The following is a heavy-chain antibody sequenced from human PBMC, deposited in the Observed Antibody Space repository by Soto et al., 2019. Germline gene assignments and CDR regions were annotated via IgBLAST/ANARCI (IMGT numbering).Heavy chain of an antibody. CDR3: ARGIRGYSGYDSSGQSLAMGAFGG. V-gene: IGHV4-34*01. Sequence: SETLSLTCAVYGGSFSCYYWSWIRQPPGKGLEWIGEINHSGSTNYNPSLKSRVTISVDTSKNQFSLKLSSVTAADTAVYYCARGIRGYSGYDSSGQSLAMGAFGGWGQGTLLT. CDR1: GGSFSCYY. J-gene: IGHJ4*02. CDR2: INHSGST. D-gene: IGHD5-12*01.